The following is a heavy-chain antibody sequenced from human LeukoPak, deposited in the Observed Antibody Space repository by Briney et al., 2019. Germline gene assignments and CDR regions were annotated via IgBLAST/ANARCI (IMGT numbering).Heavy chain of an antibody. V-gene: IGHV1-3*01. CDR2: INAGNGNT. CDR1: GYTFTSYA. Sequence: ASVKVSCKASGYTFTSYAMHWVRQAPGQRLEWMGWINAGNGNTKYSQKFQGRVTITRDTSASTAYMEPSSLRSEDTAVYYCARDGLYSSGWRDFDYWGQGTLVTVSS. D-gene: IGHD6-19*01. CDR3: ARDGLYSSGWRDFDY. J-gene: IGHJ4*02.